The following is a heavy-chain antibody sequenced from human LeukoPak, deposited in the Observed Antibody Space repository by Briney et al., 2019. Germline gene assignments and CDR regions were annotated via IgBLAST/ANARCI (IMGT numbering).Heavy chain of an antibody. CDR1: GFTFSSYS. V-gene: IGHV3-21*01. CDR2: ISGSSTYI. J-gene: IGHJ4*02. CDR3: AREWSEYYYYDSSGYFI. D-gene: IGHD3-22*01. Sequence: PGGSLRLSCAASGFTFSSYSMNWVRQAPGKGLEWVSSISGSSTYIYYADSVKGRFTISRDNAKNSLYLQMNSLRAEDTAVYYCAREWSEYYYYDSSGYFIWGQGTLVTVYS.